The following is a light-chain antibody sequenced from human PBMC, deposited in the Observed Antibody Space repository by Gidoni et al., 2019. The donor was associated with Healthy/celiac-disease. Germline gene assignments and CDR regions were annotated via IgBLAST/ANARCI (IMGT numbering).Light chain of an antibody. Sequence: EIVLTQSPATLSLSPGDRATLSCRASQSVSSYLAWCQQKPGQAPRLLIYDASNRATGIPARFSGSGSGTDFTLTISSLEPEDFAVYYCQQRSNWPPITFGQGTRLEIK. CDR1: QSVSSY. CDR2: DAS. J-gene: IGKJ5*01. CDR3: QQRSNWPPIT. V-gene: IGKV3-11*01.